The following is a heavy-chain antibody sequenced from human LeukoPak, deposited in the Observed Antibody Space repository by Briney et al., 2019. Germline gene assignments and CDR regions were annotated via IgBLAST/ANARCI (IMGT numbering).Heavy chain of an antibody. CDR2: IIPSGHTT. D-gene: IGHD3-22*01. CDR1: TFTFNSHD. Sequence: PGVTVRLLCVACTFTFNSHDMKWVRQAPGKGLVGASGIIPSGHTTYYTDSVRGSFTIYRDNAKNCLYLKMHTLRSEDTALYYSARGDSSGYSWGQGTLVTVSS. V-gene: IGHV3-23*01. J-gene: IGHJ4*02. CDR3: ARGDSSGYS.